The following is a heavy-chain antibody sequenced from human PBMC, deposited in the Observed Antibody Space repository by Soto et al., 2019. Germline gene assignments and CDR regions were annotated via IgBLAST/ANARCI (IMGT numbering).Heavy chain of an antibody. J-gene: IGHJ4*02. CDR1: GFSLSTSGVG. CDR3: AHKGDGDRGFKY. V-gene: IGHV2-5*02. D-gene: IGHD3-16*01. Sequence: GPTRVNPTQTLTLTCTFSGFSLSTSGVGVGWIRQPPGKALEWLALIYWDDDKRYSPSLKSRLTITKDTSKHQVVLTMTNMDPVDTATCCCAHKGDGDRGFKYWGRGTLVTGSS. CDR2: IYWDDDK.